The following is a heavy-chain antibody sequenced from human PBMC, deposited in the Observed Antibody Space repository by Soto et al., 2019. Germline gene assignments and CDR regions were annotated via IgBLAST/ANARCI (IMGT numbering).Heavy chain of an antibody. J-gene: IGHJ6*02. D-gene: IGHD3-3*01. Sequence: PGGSLRLSCAASGFTFSSYAMSWVRQAPGKGLGWVSAISGSGGSTYYADSVKGRFTISRDNSKNTLYLQMNSLRAEDTAVYYCAKDMVWSGYYTAGYGMDVWGQGTTVTVSS. V-gene: IGHV3-23*01. CDR1: GFTFSSYA. CDR3: AKDMVWSGYYTAGYGMDV. CDR2: ISGSGGST.